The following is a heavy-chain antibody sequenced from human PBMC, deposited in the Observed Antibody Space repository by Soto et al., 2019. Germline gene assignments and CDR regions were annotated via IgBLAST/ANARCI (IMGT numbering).Heavy chain of an antibody. Sequence: RRLSCAASGFTFSSYSMNWVRQAPGKGLEWVSLISATGGGTYYADSVKGRFTISRDNSHNTLYLQVHSLTAEDTAVYYCAKDRRAGGNSAFYFDFWGQGAQVTVSS. D-gene: IGHD3-16*01. J-gene: IGHJ4*02. CDR3: AKDRRAGGNSAFYFDF. CDR1: GFTFSSYS. V-gene: IGHV3-23*01. CDR2: ISATGGGT.